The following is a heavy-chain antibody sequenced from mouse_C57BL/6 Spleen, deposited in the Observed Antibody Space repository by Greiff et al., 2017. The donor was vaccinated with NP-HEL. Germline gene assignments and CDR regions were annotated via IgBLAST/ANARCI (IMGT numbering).Heavy chain of an antibody. CDR2: ISNGGGST. CDR3: ARDYDGGYYAMDY. CDR1: GFTFSDYY. Sequence: EVQGVESGGGLVQPGGSLKLSCAASGFTFSDYYMYWVRQTPEKRLEWVAYISNGGGSTYYPDTVKGRFTISRDNAKNTLYLQMSRLKSEDTAMYYCARDYDGGYYAMDYWGQGTSVTVSS. V-gene: IGHV5-12*01. J-gene: IGHJ4*01. D-gene: IGHD2-4*01.